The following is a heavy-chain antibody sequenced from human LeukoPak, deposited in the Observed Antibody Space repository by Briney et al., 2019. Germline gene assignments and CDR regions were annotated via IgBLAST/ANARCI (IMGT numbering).Heavy chain of an antibody. J-gene: IGHJ6*02. CDR1: GFTFSNAW. CDR2: VKSKTDGGTT. D-gene: IGHD2-2*01. CDR3: TTDPSFMPRAYYGMDV. V-gene: IGHV3-15*01. Sequence: GGSLRLSCAASGFTFSNAWMSWVRQAPGKGLEWVGRVKSKTDGGTTDYAAPVKGRFTISRDDSKNTLYLQMNCPKTEDTAVYYCTTDPSFMPRAYYGMDVWGQGTTVTVSS.